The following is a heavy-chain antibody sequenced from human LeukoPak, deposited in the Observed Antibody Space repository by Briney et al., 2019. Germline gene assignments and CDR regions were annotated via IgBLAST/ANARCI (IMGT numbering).Heavy chain of an antibody. CDR2: ISYDGSNK. V-gene: IGHV3-30*18. D-gene: IGHD3-10*01. CDR1: GFTFSSYG. Sequence: GGSLRLSCAASGFTFSSYGMHWVRQAPGKGLEWVAVISYDGSNKYYADSVKGRFTISRDNSKNTLYLQMHSLRAEDTAVYYCAKHYYCGSGPGWFDPWGQGTLVTVSS. J-gene: IGHJ5*02. CDR3: AKHYYCGSGPGWFDP.